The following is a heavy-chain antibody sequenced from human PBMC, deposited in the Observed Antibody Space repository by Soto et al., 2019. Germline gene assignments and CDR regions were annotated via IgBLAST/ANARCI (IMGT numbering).Heavy chain of an antibody. CDR3: AGRKGTRGNDY. D-gene: IGHD2-2*01. J-gene: IGHJ4*02. V-gene: IGHV3-11*01. CDR2: TSTGGGTI. Sequence: QVQLVESGRGLVKPGGSLRLSCAASGFTFSDYYMSWIRQAPGKGLEWISYTSTGGGTIYYADSVKGRFTISRDNARNSLYLQMNSLRAEDTALYYCAGRKGTRGNDYWGQGTLVTVSS. CDR1: GFTFSDYY.